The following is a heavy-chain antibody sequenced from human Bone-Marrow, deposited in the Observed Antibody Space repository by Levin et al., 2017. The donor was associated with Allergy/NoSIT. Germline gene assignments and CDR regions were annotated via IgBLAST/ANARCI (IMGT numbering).Heavy chain of an antibody. CDR2: IYYSGST. V-gene: IGHV4-39*01. Sequence: SETLSLTCTVSGGSISSSSYYWGWIRQPPGKGLEWIGSIYYSGSTYYNPSLKSRVTISVDTSKNQFSLKLSSVTAADTAVYYCARHGSGNKTCPSSWFDPWGQGTLVTVSS. CDR3: ARHGSGNKTCPSSWFDP. CDR1: GGSISSSSYY. D-gene: IGHD3-10*01. J-gene: IGHJ5*02.